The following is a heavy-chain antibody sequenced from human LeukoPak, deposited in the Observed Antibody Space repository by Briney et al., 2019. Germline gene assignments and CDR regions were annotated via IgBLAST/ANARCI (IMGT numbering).Heavy chain of an antibody. Sequence: ASVKVSCKASGYTFTGYYMHWVRQAPGQGLEWMGWINPNSGGTNYAQKFQGRVTMTRDTTISTAYMELSRLRSDDTAVYYCAREGYSSSSAYYWGQGTLVTVSS. CDR3: AREGYSSSSAYY. V-gene: IGHV1-2*02. CDR2: INPNSGGT. CDR1: GYTFTGYY. J-gene: IGHJ4*02. D-gene: IGHD6-6*01.